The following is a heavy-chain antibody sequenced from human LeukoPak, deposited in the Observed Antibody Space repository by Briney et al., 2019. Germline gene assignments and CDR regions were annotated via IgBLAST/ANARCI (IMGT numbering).Heavy chain of an antibody. CDR3: ARGKGRGDY. D-gene: IGHD3-10*01. Sequence: SETLSLTCAVYGGSFSGYYWSWIRQPPGKGLEWIGEINHSGSTNYNPSLKRRVTISVDTSKNQFSLKLSSVTAADTAVYYCARGKGRGDYWGQGTLVTVSS. CDR2: INHSGST. CDR1: GGSFSGYY. J-gene: IGHJ4*02. V-gene: IGHV4-34*01.